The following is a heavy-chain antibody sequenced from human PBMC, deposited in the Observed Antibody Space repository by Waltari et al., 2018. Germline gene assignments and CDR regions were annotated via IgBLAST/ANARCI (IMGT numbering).Heavy chain of an antibody. CDR3: AKDMAPIGGGYDY. D-gene: IGHD5-12*01. Sequence: EVQLVESGGVVVQPGGSLRLSCAASGFTFEDYAMHWVRQAPGKGLEWVSLISWDGGSTYYADSVKGRFTISRDNSKNSLYLQMNSLRAEDTALYYCAKDMAPIGGGYDYWGQGTLVTVSS. CDR1: GFTFEDYA. J-gene: IGHJ4*02. CDR2: ISWDGGST. V-gene: IGHV3-43D*03.